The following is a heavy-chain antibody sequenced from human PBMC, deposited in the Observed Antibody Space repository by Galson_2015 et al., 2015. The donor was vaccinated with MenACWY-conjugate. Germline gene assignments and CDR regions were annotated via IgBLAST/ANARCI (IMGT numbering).Heavy chain of an antibody. CDR1: GFTFSTYA. V-gene: IGHV3-23*01. J-gene: IGHJ1*01. Sequence: SLRLSCAASGFTFSTYAMSWVRQALGKGLEWVSVISGSGDTTYYADSVKGRFTVSRDNSKNTLYLQMNSLRAEDTALYYCAKAIAVAGPAKYFQHWGQGTLVTVSS. CDR3: AKAIAVAGPAKYFQH. D-gene: IGHD6-19*01. CDR2: ISGSGDTT.